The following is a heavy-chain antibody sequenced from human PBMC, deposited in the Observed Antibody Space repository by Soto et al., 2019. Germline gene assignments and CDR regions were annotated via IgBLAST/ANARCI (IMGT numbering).Heavy chain of an antibody. CDR1: RFTFNNYA. CDR2: ISGRGGST. CDR3: AKDSTVTTSLYSYYYGLDV. Sequence: EVQLLESGGGLVQPGGSLRLSCAASRFTFNNYAMSWVRQAPDKGLEWVSAISGRGGSTYYADSVKGRFTISRDNSKNTLFLQMNSLRAEDTAVYYCAKDSTVTTSLYSYYYGLDVWGQGTTVTVSS. J-gene: IGHJ6*02. D-gene: IGHD4-17*01. V-gene: IGHV3-23*01.